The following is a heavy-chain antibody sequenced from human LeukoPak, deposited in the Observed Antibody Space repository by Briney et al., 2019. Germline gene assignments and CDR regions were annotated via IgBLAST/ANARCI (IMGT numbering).Heavy chain of an antibody. V-gene: IGHV3-7*01. CDR3: VRDSEQSSSFVFDI. Sequence: GGSLRLSCAASGFTFSSYWMAWVRQAPGKGLEWVANINEDGSEKDYVDSVKGRCTISRDDAKNSLHLQMNTLQPEDTAVYYCVRDSEQSSSFVFDIWAQGTMVTVSS. CDR2: INEDGSEK. D-gene: IGHD6-13*01. J-gene: IGHJ3*02. CDR1: GFTFSSYW.